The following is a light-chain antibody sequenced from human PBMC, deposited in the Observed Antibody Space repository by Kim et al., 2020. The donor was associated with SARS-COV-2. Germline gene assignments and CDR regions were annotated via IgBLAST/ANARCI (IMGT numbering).Light chain of an antibody. CDR1: QSVSNNY. Sequence: EIVLTQSPGTLSLSPGERATLSCRASQSVSNNYLAWYQHKSGQAPRLLIYGVSSRATGIPDRFSGSGSGTDFTLSISRMEPEDSAVYYCQQYGSSPPYTFGQGTKLEI. CDR2: GVS. CDR3: QQYGSSPPYT. J-gene: IGKJ2*01. V-gene: IGKV3-20*01.